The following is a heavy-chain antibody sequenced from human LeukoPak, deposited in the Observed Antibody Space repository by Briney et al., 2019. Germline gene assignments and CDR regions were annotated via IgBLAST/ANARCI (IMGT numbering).Heavy chain of an antibody. CDR2: ISGSGGST. V-gene: IGHV3-23*01. Sequence: GGSLRLSCAASGFTFSSYAMSWVRQAPGKGLQWVSTISGSGGSTYYADSVKGQFTISRDNTKNTLYLQMNSLRADDTAVYYCAKCLGGAPSDFDYWGQGTLVTVSS. CDR1: GFTFSSYA. CDR3: AKCLGGAPSDFDY. J-gene: IGHJ4*02. D-gene: IGHD3-16*01.